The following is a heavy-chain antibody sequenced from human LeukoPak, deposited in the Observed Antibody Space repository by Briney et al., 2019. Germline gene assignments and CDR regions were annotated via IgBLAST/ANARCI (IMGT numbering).Heavy chain of an antibody. J-gene: IGHJ6*03. V-gene: IGHV3-23*01. CDR3: ARSPYDFWSGYPKDYYYYMDV. D-gene: IGHD3-3*01. CDR1: GFTFSSYA. Sequence: GGSLRLSCAASGFTFSSYAMSWVRQAPGKGLEWVSAISGSGGSTYYADSVKGRFTISRDNSKNTLYLQMNSLRAEDTAVYYCARSPYDFWSGYPKDYYYYMDVWGTGTTVTVSS. CDR2: ISGSGGST.